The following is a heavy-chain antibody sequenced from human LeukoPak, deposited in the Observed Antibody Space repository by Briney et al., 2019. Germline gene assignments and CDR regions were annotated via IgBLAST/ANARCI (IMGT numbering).Heavy chain of an antibody. Sequence: SETLSLTCAVYGGSFSGYYWSWIRQPPGKGLEWIGYIYDSGSTNYNPSLKSRVTISVDRSKNQFSLKLSSVTAADTAVYYCASASGSSLFDFWGQGTLVTISS. V-gene: IGHV4-59*03. CDR1: GGSFSGYY. CDR3: ASASGSSLFDF. CDR2: IYDSGST. D-gene: IGHD3-10*01. J-gene: IGHJ4*02.